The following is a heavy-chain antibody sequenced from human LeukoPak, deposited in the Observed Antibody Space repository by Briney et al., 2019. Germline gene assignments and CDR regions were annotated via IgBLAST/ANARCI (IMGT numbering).Heavy chain of an antibody. D-gene: IGHD3-10*01. CDR3: ARAGITMVRGVVYYYGMDV. CDR1: GFTFTSYD. V-gene: IGHV1-69*13. CDR2: IIPIFGTA. J-gene: IGHJ6*02. Sequence: SVKVSCKASGFTFTSYDINWVRQVPGQGLEWMGGIIPIFGTANYAQKFQGRVTITADESTSTAYMELSSLRSEDTAVYYCARAGITMVRGVVYYYGMDVWGQGTTVTVSS.